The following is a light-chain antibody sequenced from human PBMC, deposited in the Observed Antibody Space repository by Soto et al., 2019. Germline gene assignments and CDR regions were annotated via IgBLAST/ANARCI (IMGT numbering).Light chain of an antibody. J-gene: IGKJ2*01. CDR3: QQSYTTPRT. Sequence: DIQMTQSPSSLSASVGDRVTITCRASLRISSDLNWFQQKPGKAPKVLIFGASSLQSGVPSRFSGSGSGTEFTLTISSLQREDSATYYFQQSYTTPRTFGQGTKLAIK. V-gene: IGKV1-39*01. CDR2: GAS. CDR1: LRISSD.